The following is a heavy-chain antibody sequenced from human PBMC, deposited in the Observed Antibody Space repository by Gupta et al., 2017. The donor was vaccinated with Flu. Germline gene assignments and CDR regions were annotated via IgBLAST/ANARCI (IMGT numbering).Heavy chain of an antibody. J-gene: IGHJ4*02. CDR2: INPNSGDT. D-gene: IGHD2-2*01. V-gene: IGHV1-2*06. Sequence: WVRQAPGQGLEWMGRINPNSGDTNFAQKFQGRVTMTRDTSISTAYMELCRLRSDDTAVYYCARGSSTSDFDYWGQGSLVTVSS. CDR3: ARGSSTSDFDY.